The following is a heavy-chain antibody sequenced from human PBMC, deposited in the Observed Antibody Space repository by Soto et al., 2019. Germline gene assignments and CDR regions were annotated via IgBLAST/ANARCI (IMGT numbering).Heavy chain of an antibody. D-gene: IGHD2-15*01. CDR2: ISYDGSNK. CDR3: AKRGLSLCSGGFCSGMDV. J-gene: IGHJ6*02. CDR1: RFTFSSYG. Sequence: PGGSLRLSCAASRFTFSSYGMHWVRQAPGKGLEWVAVISYDGSNKYYADSVKGRFTISRDNSKNTLYLQMNSLRAEDTAVYSCAKRGLSLCSGGFCSGMDVWGQGTTVTVS. V-gene: IGHV3-30*18.